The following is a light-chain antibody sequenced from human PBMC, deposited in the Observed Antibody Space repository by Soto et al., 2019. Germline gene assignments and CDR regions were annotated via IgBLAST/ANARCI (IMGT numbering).Light chain of an antibody. CDR2: GAS. Sequence: EVVMTQSPATLSVSPGERATLSCRASQNVNANLAWYQQKPGQAPRLLIHGASTRATGIPARFSGSGFGTEFILTISMLQSEDFAVYYCQQYNTWLWTFGQGTKVEGK. J-gene: IGKJ1*01. CDR1: QNVNAN. CDR3: QQYNTWLWT. V-gene: IGKV3-15*01.